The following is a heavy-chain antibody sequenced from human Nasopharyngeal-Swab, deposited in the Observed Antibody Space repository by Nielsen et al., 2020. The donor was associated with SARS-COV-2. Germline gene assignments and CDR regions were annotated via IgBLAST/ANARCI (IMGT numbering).Heavy chain of an antibody. Sequence: ETLSLPCPVSGYSISSGYYWGWIRQPPGKGLEWIGSIYHSGSTYYNPSLKSRVTISVDTSKNQFSLKLSSVTAADTAVYYCARDARWELLGAFEIWGQGTMVTVSS. V-gene: IGHV4-38-2*02. J-gene: IGHJ3*02. CDR3: ARDARWELLGAFEI. D-gene: IGHD1-26*01. CDR2: IYHSGST. CDR1: GYSISSGYY.